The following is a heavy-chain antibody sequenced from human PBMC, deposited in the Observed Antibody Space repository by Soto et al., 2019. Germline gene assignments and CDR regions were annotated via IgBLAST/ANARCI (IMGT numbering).Heavy chain of an antibody. Sequence: GGSLRLSCSASGFTFISCAMHWVRQVAGKGLEYVSGISSNGGSTYYADSVKDRFTISRDNSKNTLFLQVNSLTAEDTAVYYCVKDRRTTRRAMDVWGQGTTVTVSS. J-gene: IGHJ6*02. CDR2: ISSNGGST. CDR3: VKDRRTTRRAMDV. D-gene: IGHD1-7*01. CDR1: GFTFISCA. V-gene: IGHV3-64D*06.